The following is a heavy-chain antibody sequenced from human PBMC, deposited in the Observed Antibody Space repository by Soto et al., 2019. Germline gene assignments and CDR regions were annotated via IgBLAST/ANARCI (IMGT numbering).Heavy chain of an antibody. J-gene: IGHJ4*02. CDR2: ISGSGGST. CDR3: ARRSSSWYFDY. CDR1: GFTFSSYA. Sequence: EVQLLESGGGLVQPGGSLRLSCAASGFTFSSYAMNWVRQAPGKGLEWVSVISGSGGSTYYEDSVKGRFTISRDNSKTTLYLQMTSLRAEDTAVYYCARRSSSWYFDYWGQGTLVTVSS. V-gene: IGHV3-23*01. D-gene: IGHD6-13*01.